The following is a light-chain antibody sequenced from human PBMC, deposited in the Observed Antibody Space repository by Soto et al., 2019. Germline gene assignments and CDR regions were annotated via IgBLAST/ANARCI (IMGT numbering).Light chain of an antibody. J-gene: IGLJ1*01. V-gene: IGLV2-14*01. Sequence: QSALTQPASVSGSPGQSITISCTGTSSDVGGYNYVSWYQQHPGKAPKLMIYEVNNRPSEVSNRFSGSKSGNTASLTISGLQAEDEADYYCSSYSTMGTYVFGAGTKVTVL. CDR2: EVN. CDR3: SSYSTMGTYV. CDR1: SSDVGGYNY.